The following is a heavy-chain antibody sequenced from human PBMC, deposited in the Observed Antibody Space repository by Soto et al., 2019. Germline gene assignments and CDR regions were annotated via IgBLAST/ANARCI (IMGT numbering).Heavy chain of an antibody. J-gene: IGHJ5*02. V-gene: IGHV3-23*01. CDR1: GFSFNIFA. CDR2: ISGGGGST. CDR3: ARHPERIAEIGWFDP. Sequence: GGSLRLSCAASGFSFNIFAMNWVRQAPGKGLEWVSGISGGGGSTYYADSVKGRFTISRDNAKNSLYLQMNSLRAEDTAVYYCARHPERIAEIGWFDPWGQGTPVTVS. D-gene: IGHD6-13*01.